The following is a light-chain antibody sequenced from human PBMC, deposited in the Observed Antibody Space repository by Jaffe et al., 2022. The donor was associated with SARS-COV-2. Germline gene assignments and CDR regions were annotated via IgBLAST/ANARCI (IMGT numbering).Light chain of an antibody. J-gene: IGLJ3*02. CDR3: QTWGTGIQV. Sequence: QLVLTQSPSASASLGASVKLTCTLSSGHSSYAIAWHQQQPEKGPRYLMQVNSDGSHNKGDGIPDRFSGSRSGAERYLTISSLQSDDEADYYCQTWGTGIQVFGGGTKLSVL. CDR2: VNSDGSH. V-gene: IGLV4-69*01. CDR1: SGHSSYA.